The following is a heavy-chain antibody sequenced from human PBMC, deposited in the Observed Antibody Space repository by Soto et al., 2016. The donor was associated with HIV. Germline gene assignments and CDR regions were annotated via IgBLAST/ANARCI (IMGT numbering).Heavy chain of an antibody. CDR1: GFIFSDSA. CDR3: ARDPYYHYMDV. CDR2: IRTKGNNYAT. Sequence: EVQLVESGGGLVQPGGSLKLSCAASGFIFSDSAIHWVRQAPGKGLEWVGHIRTKGNNYATAFSASVKGRFTISRDDSKNTAYLQMNSPRTEDTAVYYCARDPYYHYMDVWGKGTTVTVSS. V-gene: IGHV3-73*01. J-gene: IGHJ6*03.